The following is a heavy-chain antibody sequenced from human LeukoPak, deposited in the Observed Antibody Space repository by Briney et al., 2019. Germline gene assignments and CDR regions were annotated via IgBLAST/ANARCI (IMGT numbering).Heavy chain of an antibody. CDR2: INHSGST. J-gene: IGHJ4*02. D-gene: IGHD3-22*01. Sequence: PSETLSLTCAVYGGSFSGYYWSWIRQPPGKGLEWIGEINHSGSTNYNPSLKSRVTISVDTPKNQFSLKLSSVTAADTAVYYCARQWYDSSGYYFDYWGQGTLVTVSS. CDR1: GGSFSGYY. CDR3: ARQWYDSSGYYFDY. V-gene: IGHV4-34*01.